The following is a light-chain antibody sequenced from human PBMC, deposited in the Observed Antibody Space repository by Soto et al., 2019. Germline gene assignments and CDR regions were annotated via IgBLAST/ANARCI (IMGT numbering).Light chain of an antibody. CDR2: DAS. Sequence: IQMTQSHSTLSASVGDRVTITCRASQSISSWLAWYQQKPGKAPNLLIYDASSLESGVPSRFSGSESGTDFTLTISSLQPEDFATYYCQQSYSSPPTFGQGTKVDI. J-gene: IGKJ1*01. CDR1: QSISSW. CDR3: QQSYSSPPT. V-gene: IGKV1-5*01.